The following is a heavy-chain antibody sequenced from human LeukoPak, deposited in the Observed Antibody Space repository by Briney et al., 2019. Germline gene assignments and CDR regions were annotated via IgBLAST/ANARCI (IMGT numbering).Heavy chain of an antibody. D-gene: IGHD2-2*02. CDR1: GFTFSSYW. CDR2: INSYGSIT. Sequence: GGSLRLSWAASGFTFSSYWSHWGRQAPGKGLVWVSRINSYGSITSHADSVKGRFTISRDNTKNTLYLQMKSLRAEKTAAYYCARALRYCSSNSCYRLDYWGQGTLVTVSS. V-gene: IGHV3-74*01. J-gene: IGHJ4*02. CDR3: ARALRYCSSNSCYRLDY.